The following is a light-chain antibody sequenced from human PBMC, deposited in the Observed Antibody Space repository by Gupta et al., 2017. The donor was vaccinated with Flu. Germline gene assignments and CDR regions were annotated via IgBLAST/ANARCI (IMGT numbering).Light chain of an antibody. CDR2: ENV. CDR1: SGSIASNF. Sequence: NFLLTQPLSVSESPGKPVTISCTRTSGSIASNFVQWYQQRPDSAPIIVIYENVQRHSGVPDRFSASIDASSTSASLTISGLETEDEDYYHCQSYGSNKRVFGGGTKLTGL. CDR3: QSYGSNKRV. V-gene: IGLV6-57*03. J-gene: IGLJ3*02.